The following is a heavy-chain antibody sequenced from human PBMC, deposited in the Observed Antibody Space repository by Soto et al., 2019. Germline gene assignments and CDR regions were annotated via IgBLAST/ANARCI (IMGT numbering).Heavy chain of an antibody. D-gene: IGHD3-3*01. Sequence: GESLKISCKGSGYSFTSYWIGWVRQMPGKGLEWMGIIYPGDSDTRYSPSFQGQVTISADKSISTAYLQWSSLKASDTAVYYCAGHSDFWSGCYGRAFDIWGQGTMVTVSS. J-gene: IGHJ3*02. V-gene: IGHV5-51*01. CDR1: GYSFTSYW. CDR3: AGHSDFWSGCYGRAFDI. CDR2: IYPGDSDT.